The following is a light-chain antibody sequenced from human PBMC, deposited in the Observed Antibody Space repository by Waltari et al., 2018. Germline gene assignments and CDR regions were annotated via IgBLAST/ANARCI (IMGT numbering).Light chain of an antibody. CDR2: DVS. CDR1: SSDVGDYNY. V-gene: IGLV2-14*03. CDR3: SSYTRTTIGLYV. J-gene: IGLJ1*01. Sequence: QSALTQPASVSGSPGQSITISCTGTSSDVGDYNYVSWYQQDPGKAPKLLIYDVSNRPSGVSNRFSDSKSGNTASLTISGLQAEDEADYYCSSYTRTTIGLYVFGTGTKVTVL.